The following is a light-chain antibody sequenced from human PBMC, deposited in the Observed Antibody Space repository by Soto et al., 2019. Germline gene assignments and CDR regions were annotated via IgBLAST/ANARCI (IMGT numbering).Light chain of an antibody. CDR1: QSVRSNY. CDR3: QQDGGSPHT. Sequence: EIVLTQSPGTLSLSPGARATLSCRASQSVRSNYLAWYQQKPGQAPRLLIYGASSRATGIPDRFSGTGSGTDFTLTISRLETEDFAVYYCQQDGGSPHTFGQGTKLELK. CDR2: GAS. J-gene: IGKJ2*01. V-gene: IGKV3-20*01.